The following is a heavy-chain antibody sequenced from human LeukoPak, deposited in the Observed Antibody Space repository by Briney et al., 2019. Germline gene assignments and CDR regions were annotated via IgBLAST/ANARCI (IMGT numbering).Heavy chain of an antibody. CDR2: LNHSGST. J-gene: IGHJ5*02. CDR1: GVSISSYH. Sequence: SETLSLTCTVSGVSISSYHWRRIRPPPGKGLEWIVELNHSGSTNYNPSLKSRATIPVATTKNHFSRMLSSVTGEDTAVYYCARHGGRGDYYDSSGYFWFDPWGQGTLVIVSA. CDR3: ARHGGRGDYYDSSGYFWFDP. D-gene: IGHD3-22*01. V-gene: IGHV4-34*01.